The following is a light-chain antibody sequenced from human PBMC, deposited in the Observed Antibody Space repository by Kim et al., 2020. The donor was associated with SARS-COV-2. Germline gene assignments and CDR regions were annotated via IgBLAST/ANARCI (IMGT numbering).Light chain of an antibody. CDR2: RNN. CDR3: TAWDSSLDAQV. J-gene: IGLJ3*02. V-gene: IGLV10-54*04. CDR1: NTRVGNQG. Sequence: QTAELTGTGSNTRVGNQGATWLQQHQGHPPKLLFYRNNNRPSGIAERFSASRSGNTASLTITGLQPEDEADYYCTAWDSSLDAQVFGGGTQLTVL.